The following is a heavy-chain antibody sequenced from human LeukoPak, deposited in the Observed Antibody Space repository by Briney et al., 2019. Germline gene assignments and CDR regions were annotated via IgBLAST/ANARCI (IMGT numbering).Heavy chain of an antibody. CDR1: GFTFSSYA. J-gene: IGHJ4*02. CDR2: TSSDGGNK. Sequence: GTSLRLSCAASGFTFSSYAMYWVRQAPGKGLEWVAITSSDGGNKYYADSVKGRFTISRDNSKNTLYLQMNSLRTEDTAVYYCTRDNSGSGSYIQLDYWGQGTRVTVSS. V-gene: IGHV3-30-3*01. D-gene: IGHD3-10*01. CDR3: TRDNSGSGSYIQLDY.